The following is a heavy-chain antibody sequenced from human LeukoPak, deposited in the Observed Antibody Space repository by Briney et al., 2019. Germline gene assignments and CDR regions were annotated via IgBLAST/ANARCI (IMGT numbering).Heavy chain of an antibody. CDR1: GYTFTGHY. CDR2: IKPDSGAT. Sequence: ASVKVSCKTSGYTFTGHYLHWLRQAPGQGLEWMGWIKPDSGATNFAQSFQGRLTMTVDTSTSTMYMELYSLTSDDSAMYYCARDHDWGPDYRGQGTLVTVST. J-gene: IGHJ4*02. CDR3: ARDHDWGPDY. D-gene: IGHD3-9*01. V-gene: IGHV1-2*02.